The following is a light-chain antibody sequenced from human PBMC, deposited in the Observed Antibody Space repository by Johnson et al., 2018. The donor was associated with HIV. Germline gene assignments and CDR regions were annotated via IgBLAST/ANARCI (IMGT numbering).Light chain of an antibody. CDR1: SSNVGSSF. CDR2: DNN. J-gene: IGLJ1*01. V-gene: IGLV1-51*01. Sequence: QPVLTQPPSVSAAPGQTVTISCSGSSSNVGSSFVSWYRQVPGTAPKLLIYDNNKRPSGIPDRFSGSKSGTSATLGITGLPTGDEADYYCGTGDSSLTALYVFVTVTTITVL. CDR3: GTGDSSLTALYV.